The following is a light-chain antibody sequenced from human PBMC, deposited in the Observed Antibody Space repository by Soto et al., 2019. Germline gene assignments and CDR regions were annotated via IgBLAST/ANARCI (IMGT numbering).Light chain of an antibody. J-gene: IGLJ2*01. CDR2: DVS. CDR1: TSDVGGYNY. V-gene: IGLV2-14*01. Sequence: QSVLTQPASVSGSPGQSITISCTGATSDVGGYNYCSWYQQHPGKACKLMIYDVSNRPSGVSNRISGSKSGNTASLTISGLQAEDEADYYCSSYTSSSTLVVFGGGTKLTVL. CDR3: SSYTSSSTLVV.